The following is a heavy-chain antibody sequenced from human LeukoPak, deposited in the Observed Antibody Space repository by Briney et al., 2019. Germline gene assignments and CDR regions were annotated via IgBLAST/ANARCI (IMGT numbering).Heavy chain of an antibody. CDR3: TTGDDYGDYGFNY. D-gene: IGHD4-17*01. Sequence: GGSLRLSCAASGFTFSNAWMSWVRQAPGKGLEWVGRIKSKTDGGTTDYAAPVKGRFTISRDDSKNTPYLQMNSLKTEDTAVYYCTTGDDYGDYGFNYWGQGTLVTVSS. J-gene: IGHJ4*02. V-gene: IGHV3-15*01. CDR1: GFTFSNAW. CDR2: IKSKTDGGTT.